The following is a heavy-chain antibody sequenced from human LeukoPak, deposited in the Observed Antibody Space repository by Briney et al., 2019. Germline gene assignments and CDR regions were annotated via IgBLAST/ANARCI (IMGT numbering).Heavy chain of an antibody. V-gene: IGHV5-51*01. Sequence: GESLKISCKHSGHSFTTYWIGWVRQMPGKGLEWMGIIYPGDSDTRYSPSFQGQVTISADKSISTAYLQWSSLKASDTAMYYCARHGGTGTTVSDAFDIWGQETMVTVSS. J-gene: IGHJ3*02. CDR2: IYPGDSDT. CDR1: GHSFTTYW. CDR3: ARHGGTGTTVSDAFDI. D-gene: IGHD1-7*01.